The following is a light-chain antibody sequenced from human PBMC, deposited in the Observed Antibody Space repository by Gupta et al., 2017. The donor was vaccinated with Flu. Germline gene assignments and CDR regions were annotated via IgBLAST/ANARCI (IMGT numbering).Light chain of an antibody. V-gene: IGKV4-1*01. CDR3: QQYYSTPFT. J-gene: IGKJ3*01. CDR1: QSVLYSSNNKNY. CDR2: WAS. Sequence: SRGERATINCKSSQSVLYSSNNKNYLAWYQQKPGQPPKLLIYWASTRESGVPDRFSGSGSGTDFTLTISSLQAEDVAVYYCQQYYSTPFTFGPGTKVDIK.